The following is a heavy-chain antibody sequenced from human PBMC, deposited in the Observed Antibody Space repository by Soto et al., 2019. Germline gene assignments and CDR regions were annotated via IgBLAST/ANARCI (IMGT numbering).Heavy chain of an antibody. CDR2: IWSDGSKT. CDR3: ARDLSIGVAGTLDY. V-gene: IGHV3-33*01. J-gene: IGHJ4*02. Sequence: QVQLVESGGGVVQPGRSLRLSCAASGFTFRGYGMHWVRQAPGKGLEWVAVIWSDGSKTFYADSVKGRFSISRDNSKNTLYLQMNSLGAEDTAVYYCARDLSIGVAGTLDYWGQGTLVTVSS. D-gene: IGHD6-19*01. CDR1: GFTFRGYG.